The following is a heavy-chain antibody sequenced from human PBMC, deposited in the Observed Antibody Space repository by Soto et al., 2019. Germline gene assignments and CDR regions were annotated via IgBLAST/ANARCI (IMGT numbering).Heavy chain of an antibody. CDR2: ISAYNGNA. V-gene: IGHV1-18*01. CDR1: GAAFTSCC. CDR3: ARHAAVGLFDY. J-gene: IGHJ4*02. D-gene: IGHD1-26*01. Sequence: SVKVCCEACGAAFTSCCLSWLRQAPGQGLEWMGWISAYNGNAKYAQKLQGRVTMTTDTSTSTAYMELRSLRSDDTAVYYCARHAAVGLFDYWGQGTLVTVSS.